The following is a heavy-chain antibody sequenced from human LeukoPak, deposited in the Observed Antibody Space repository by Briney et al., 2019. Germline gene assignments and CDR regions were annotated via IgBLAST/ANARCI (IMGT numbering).Heavy chain of an antibody. CDR3: AKGGKGFPLGLRFDY. CDR1: GGSISTYY. J-gene: IGHJ4*02. D-gene: IGHD2-21*01. Sequence: TSETLSLTCTVSGGSISTYYWTWIRQPPGKGLEWIGYIYYSGSTNYNPSLKSRVTISVDTSKNQFSLKLTSLTAADTAVYYCAKGGKGFPLGLRFDYWGQGTLVSVSS. V-gene: IGHV4-59*01. CDR2: IYYSGST.